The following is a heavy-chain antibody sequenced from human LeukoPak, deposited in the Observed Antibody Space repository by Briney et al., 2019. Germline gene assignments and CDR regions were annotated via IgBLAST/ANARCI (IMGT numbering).Heavy chain of an antibody. J-gene: IGHJ6*02. CDR3: ARARAAPPSYYGMDV. CDR1: GGTFSIYA. CDR2: IIPSFGIA. Sequence: ASVKVSFKASGGTFSIYAISWVRQAPGQGLEWMGRIIPSFGIANYARKFQGRVTITADKSTSTAYMELSSLRSEDTAVYYCARARAAPPSYYGMDVWGQGTTVTVSS. V-gene: IGHV1-69*10. D-gene: IGHD6-25*01.